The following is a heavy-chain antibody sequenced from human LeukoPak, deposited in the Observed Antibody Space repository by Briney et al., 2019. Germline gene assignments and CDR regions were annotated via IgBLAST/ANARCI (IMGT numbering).Heavy chain of an antibody. D-gene: IGHD6-6*01. Sequence: PSETLSLTCAVYGGSFSGYYWSWIRQPPGKGLEWIGEINHSGSTNYNPSLNSPLTISVDPSNNQFSLKLSSVTAADTAVYYCARGLYSSSSRGLDYWGQGTLVTVSS. J-gene: IGHJ4*02. CDR1: GGSFSGYY. CDR2: INHSGST. CDR3: ARGLYSSSSRGLDY. V-gene: IGHV4-34*01.